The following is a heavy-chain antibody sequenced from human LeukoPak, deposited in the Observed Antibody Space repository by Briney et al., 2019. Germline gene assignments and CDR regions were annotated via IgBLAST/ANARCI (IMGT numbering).Heavy chain of an antibody. CDR3: ARDPGDYGGNSGWFDP. D-gene: IGHD4-23*01. CDR1: GYTFTSYY. J-gene: IGHJ5*02. V-gene: IGHV1-46*01. CDR2: INPSGGST. Sequence: ASVKVSCKASGYTFTSYYMHWVRQAPGQGLEWMGIINPSGGSTSYAQKFQGRVTMTRDMSTSTVYMELSSLRSEDTAVYYCARDPGDYGGNSGWFDPWGQGTLVTVSS.